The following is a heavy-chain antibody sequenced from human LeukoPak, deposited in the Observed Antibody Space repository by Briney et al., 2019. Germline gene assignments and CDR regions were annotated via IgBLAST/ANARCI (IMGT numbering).Heavy chain of an antibody. J-gene: IGHJ5*02. CDR3: ARGRSSSWYGGFWFDP. V-gene: IGHV4-61*02. CDR2: IYTSGST. Sequence: SGTLSLTCAVSGGSISSGSYYWRWIRQPAGKGLEWIGRIYTSGSTNYNPSLKSRVTISVDTSKNQFSLKLSSVTAADTAVYYCARGRSSSWYGGFWFDPWGQGTLVTVSS. D-gene: IGHD6-13*01. CDR1: GGSISSGSYY.